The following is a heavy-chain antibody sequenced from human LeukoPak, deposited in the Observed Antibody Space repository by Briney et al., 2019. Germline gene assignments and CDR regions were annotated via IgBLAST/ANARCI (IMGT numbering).Heavy chain of an antibody. J-gene: IGHJ4*02. V-gene: IGHV3-23*01. CDR2: ISGSGGST. CDR1: GFTFSSYA. Sequence: PGGSLRLSCAASGFTFSSYAMSWVRQAPGKGLEWVSGISGSGGSTYYADSVKGRFTISRDNSKNTLYLQMNSLRAEDTAVYYCAKDYYYGSSGYYAYWGQGTLVTVSS. CDR3: AKDYYYGSSGYYAY. D-gene: IGHD3-22*01.